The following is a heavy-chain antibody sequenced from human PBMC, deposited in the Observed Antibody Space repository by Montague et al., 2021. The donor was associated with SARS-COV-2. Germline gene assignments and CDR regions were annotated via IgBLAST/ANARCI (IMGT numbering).Heavy chain of an antibody. V-gene: IGHV4-30-4*08. J-gene: IGHJ4*01. CDR1: GGSINSGGYF. CDR3: ARIGGWAGAF. Sequence: TLSLTCSVSGGSINSGGYFWTWIRQTPGKGLEWIGYTYNNGRTKYTPSLESRVSISVDMSKNQFSLKLSSVTAADTAVYYCARIGGWAGAFWGHGTLVTVSS. D-gene: IGHD6-19*01. CDR2: TYNNGRT.